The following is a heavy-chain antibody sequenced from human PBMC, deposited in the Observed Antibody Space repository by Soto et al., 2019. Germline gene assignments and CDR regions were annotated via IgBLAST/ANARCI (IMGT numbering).Heavy chain of an antibody. CDR3: AAVTPHYYGSGSYYEEDAFDI. CDR1: GFTFTSSA. J-gene: IGHJ3*02. Sequence: ASVKVSCKASGFTFTSSAMQWVRQARGQRLEWIGWIVVGSGNTNYAQKFQERVTITRDMSTSTAYMELSSLRSEDTAVYYCAAVTPHYYGSGSYYEEDAFDIWGQGTMVTVSS. V-gene: IGHV1-58*02. D-gene: IGHD3-10*01. CDR2: IVVGSGNT.